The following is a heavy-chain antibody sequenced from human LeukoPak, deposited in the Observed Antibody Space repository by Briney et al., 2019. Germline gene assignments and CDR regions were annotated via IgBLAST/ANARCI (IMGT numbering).Heavy chain of an antibody. V-gene: IGHV3-7*01. CDR2: INQDGTEK. CDR1: GFTFTTYW. D-gene: IGHD6-6*01. CDR3: ARDRRYSSSSRLFDY. Sequence: AGGSLRLSCAASGFTFTTYWMSWVRQLPGKGLEWVANINQDGTEKYYVDSVKGRFTISRDNAKNSLYLQMNSLRAEDTAVYYCARDRRYSSSSRLFDYWGQGTLVTVSS. J-gene: IGHJ4*02.